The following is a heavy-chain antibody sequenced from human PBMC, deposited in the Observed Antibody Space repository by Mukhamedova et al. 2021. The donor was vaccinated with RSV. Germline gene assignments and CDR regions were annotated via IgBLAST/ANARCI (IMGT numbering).Heavy chain of an antibody. J-gene: IGHJ3*02. Sequence: VRQAPGQRLEWMGWINAGNGNTKYSQKFQGRVTITRDTCASTAYMELSSLRSEDTAVYYCARSRIRDITIFGVVIIEYDAFDIWG. V-gene: IGHV1-3*01. D-gene: IGHD3-3*01. CDR3: ARSRIRDITIFGVVIIEYDAFDI. CDR2: INAGNGNT.